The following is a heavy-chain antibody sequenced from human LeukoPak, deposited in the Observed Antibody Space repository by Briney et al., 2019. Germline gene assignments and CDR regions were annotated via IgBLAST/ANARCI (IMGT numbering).Heavy chain of an antibody. V-gene: IGHV3-11*04. J-gene: IGHJ4*02. CDR3: AVQITMIVVVPYFDY. Sequence: RGSLRLSSAASGLTFSDYYMTWIRQAPGKGLEWVSSISGTGTTIYSADSVRGRFTVSRDNARNSLFLHMNSLRAEDTAVYYCAVQITMIVVVPYFDYWGQGTLVTVSS. CDR2: ISGTGTTI. D-gene: IGHD3-22*01. CDR1: GLTFSDYY.